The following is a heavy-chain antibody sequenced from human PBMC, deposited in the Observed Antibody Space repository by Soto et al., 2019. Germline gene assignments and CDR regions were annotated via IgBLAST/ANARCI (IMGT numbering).Heavy chain of an antibody. J-gene: IGHJ4*02. D-gene: IGHD2-15*01. Sequence: PSETLSLTCTVSGGSISSYDWSWIRQPPGKGLEWIGSIYYSGSTYYNPSLKSRVTISVDTSKNQFSLKLSSVTAADTAVYYCARHTPAISISDHWGQGTLVTVSS. V-gene: IGHV4-59*05. CDR1: GGSISSYD. CDR3: ARHTPAISISDH. CDR2: IYYSGST.